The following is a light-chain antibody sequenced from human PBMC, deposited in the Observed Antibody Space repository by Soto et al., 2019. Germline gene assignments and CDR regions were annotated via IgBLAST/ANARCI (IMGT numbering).Light chain of an antibody. CDR3: QHQQFGVSSVYN. Sequence: EIVLTQSPGTLSLSPGERVTLSCRASQDLRRRYLAWYQQRPGQAPRLLFYGASNRATGIPDRFSGSGSGTDFILTISRLEPEDFAVYYWQHQQFGVSSVYNFGQVTKRESK. V-gene: IGKV3-20*01. CDR2: GAS. CDR1: QDLRRRY. J-gene: IGKJ2*01.